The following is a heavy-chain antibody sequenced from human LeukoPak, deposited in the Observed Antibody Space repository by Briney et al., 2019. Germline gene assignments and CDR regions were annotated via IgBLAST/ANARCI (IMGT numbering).Heavy chain of an antibody. Sequence: GGSLRLSCAASGFTFSSYAMSWVRQAPGKGLEWVSTISISGGTTYYADSVKGRFTISRDNSKNTLYLQMNSLRAEDTAVYYCARRYCSGGICYFFDYWGQGTLVTVSS. D-gene: IGHD2-15*01. CDR2: ISISGGTT. CDR3: ARRYCSGGICYFFDY. J-gene: IGHJ4*02. V-gene: IGHV3-23*01. CDR1: GFTFSSYA.